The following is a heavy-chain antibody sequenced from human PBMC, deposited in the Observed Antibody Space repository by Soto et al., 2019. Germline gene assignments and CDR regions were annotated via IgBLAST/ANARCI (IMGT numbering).Heavy chain of an antibody. Sequence: GGSLRLSCEASGFTFSSYPMSWVRQAPWKGLEWVSSISGSGGDTYYAESVNGRFTISRDNSKNTLYMQMNVLRAEDTALYYCAKVNTIFGVDYYYYGMDVWGQGTTVTVSS. CDR1: GFTFSSYP. V-gene: IGHV3-23*01. J-gene: IGHJ6*02. D-gene: IGHD3-3*01. CDR2: ISGSGGDT. CDR3: AKVNTIFGVDYYYYGMDV.